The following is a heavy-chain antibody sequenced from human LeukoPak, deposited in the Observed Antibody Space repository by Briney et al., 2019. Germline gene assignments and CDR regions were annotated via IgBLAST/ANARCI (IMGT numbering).Heavy chain of an antibody. CDR2: IYYSGST. D-gene: IGHD3-9*01. Sequence: SETLSLTCTVSGGSISSGDYYWSWIRQPPGKGLEWIGYIYYSGSTYYNPSLKSRVTISEDTSKNQFSLKLSSVTAVDTAVYYCARDDFDHYFDYWGQGTLVTVSS. CDR1: GGSISSGDYY. V-gene: IGHV4-30-4*01. J-gene: IGHJ4*02. CDR3: ARDDFDHYFDY.